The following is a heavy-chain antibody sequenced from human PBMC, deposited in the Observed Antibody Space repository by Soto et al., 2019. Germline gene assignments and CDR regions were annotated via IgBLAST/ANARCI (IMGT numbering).Heavy chain of an antibody. V-gene: IGHV5-51*01. CDR3: AVNGGGRDMDD. CDR2: IYPGDSDI. D-gene: IGHD3-16*01. Sequence: GESLKISCKGSGYSFTSYWIGWVRQMPGKGLEWMGIIYPGDSDIRYSPSFQGQVTISVDKSISTAYLQWYSLKASDNAIYFCAVNGGGRDMDDWGQGTTVTVSS. J-gene: IGHJ6*02. CDR1: GYSFTSYW.